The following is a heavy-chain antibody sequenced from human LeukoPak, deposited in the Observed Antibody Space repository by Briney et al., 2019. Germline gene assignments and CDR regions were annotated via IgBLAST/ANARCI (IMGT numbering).Heavy chain of an antibody. V-gene: IGHV3-21*01. CDR3: ARDSSFVVVTAIPEAYYYYYMDV. J-gene: IGHJ6*03. D-gene: IGHD2-21*02. CDR1: AFTFSSYS. Sequence: PGGSLRLSCVASAFTFSSYSMNWVRQAPGKGLEWVSSISSSGSYIYYADSVKGRFTISRDNAKKSLYLQMNSLRAEDTAVYYCARDSSFVVVTAIPEAYYYYYMDVWGKGTTVTVSS. CDR2: ISSSGSYI.